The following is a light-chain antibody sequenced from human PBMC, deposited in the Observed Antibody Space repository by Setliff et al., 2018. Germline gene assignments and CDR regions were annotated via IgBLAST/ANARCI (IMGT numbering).Light chain of an antibody. J-gene: IGLJ1*01. CDR1: SSNIGSNT. V-gene: IGLV1-44*01. CDR2: SNN. Sequence: QSALTQPPSASGTPGQRVTISCSGSSSNIGSNTVNWYQQLPGMAPKLLMYSNNQRPSGVPDRFSGSKSGTSASLAISGLQSEDEADYYCASWDAKLNAYVFGIGTKVTVL. CDR3: ASWDAKLNAYV.